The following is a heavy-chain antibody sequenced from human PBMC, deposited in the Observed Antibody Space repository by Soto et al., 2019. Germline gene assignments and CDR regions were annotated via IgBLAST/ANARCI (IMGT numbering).Heavy chain of an antibody. V-gene: IGHV4-31*03. Sequence: QVQLQESGPGLVKPSQTLSLTCTVSGGSISSGGYYLSWIRQHPGKGLEWMGYIYYSGSTYYNPSLKSRVTISVDTSKNQFSLKLSSVTAADTAVYYCAREGIGGDYPYSYYYGMDVWGQGTTVTVSS. CDR1: GGSISSGGYY. J-gene: IGHJ6*02. CDR3: AREGIGGDYPYSYYYGMDV. D-gene: IGHD4-17*01. CDR2: IYYSGST.